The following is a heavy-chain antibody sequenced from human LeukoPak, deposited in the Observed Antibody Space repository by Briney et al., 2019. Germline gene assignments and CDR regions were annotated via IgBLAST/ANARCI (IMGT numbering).Heavy chain of an antibody. Sequence: PGGSLRLSCAASGFTFSSYWMSWVRQAPGKGLGWVANIKQDGSEKYYVDSVRGRFTISRDNAKSSLYLQMNSLRAGDTAVYYCARRGYSYGYAYWGQGTLVTVSS. CDR3: ARRGYSYGYAY. CDR1: GFTFSSYW. D-gene: IGHD5-18*01. CDR2: IKQDGSEK. V-gene: IGHV3-7*04. J-gene: IGHJ4*02.